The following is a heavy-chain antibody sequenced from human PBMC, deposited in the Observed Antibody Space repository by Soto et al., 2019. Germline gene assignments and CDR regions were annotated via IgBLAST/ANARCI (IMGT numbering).Heavy chain of an antibody. J-gene: IGHJ4*02. D-gene: IGHD7-27*01. CDR3: ARHLGPTGPRD. CDR1: GDSISSGSAY. CDR2: FSYGGNT. V-gene: IGHV4-39*01. Sequence: QLQLQESGPGLVKPSETLSLTCTVSGDSISSGSAYWGWVRQPPGKGLEWIGSFSYGGNTHYNPSLKSRATISVDTSRNKFALKLNSVTATDRAVYYWARHLGPTGPRDWGQGTLVTVSS.